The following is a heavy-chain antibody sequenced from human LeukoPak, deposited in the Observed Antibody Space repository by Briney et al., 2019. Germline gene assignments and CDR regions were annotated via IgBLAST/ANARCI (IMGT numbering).Heavy chain of an antibody. D-gene: IGHD3-10*01. J-gene: IGHJ4*02. CDR1: GFTFKTSN. CDR3: ARDRGITMVRGVAQRGGFDK. Sequence: GRSLRLSCATSGFTFKTSNMNWVRHAPGKGLEWVAYISTSGATTHYAASLRGRFTISRANADASLHLQIDTLRADATTAYFCARDRGITMVRGVAQRGGFDKWGQGALVAVAS. V-gene: IGHV3-48*01. CDR2: ISTSGATT.